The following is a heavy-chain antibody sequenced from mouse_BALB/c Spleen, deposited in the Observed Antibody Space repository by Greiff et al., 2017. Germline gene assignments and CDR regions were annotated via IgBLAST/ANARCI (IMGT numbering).Heavy chain of an antibody. CDR1: GFTFSSYA. D-gene: IGHD2-14*01. Sequence: EVKLVESGGGLVKPGGSLKLSCAASGFTFSSYAMSWVRQTPEKRLEWVASISSGGSTYYPDSVKGRFTISRDNARNILYLQMSSLRSEDTAMYYCARIGYDWFAYWGQGTLVTVSA. J-gene: IGHJ3*01. CDR2: ISSGGST. CDR3: ARIGYDWFAY. V-gene: IGHV5-6-5*01.